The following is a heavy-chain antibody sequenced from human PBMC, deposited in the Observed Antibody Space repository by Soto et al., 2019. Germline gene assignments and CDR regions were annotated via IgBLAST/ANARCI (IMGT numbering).Heavy chain of an antibody. CDR3: ARGGIH. Sequence: EVRLVESGGGSGQPGGSLRLSCVASGYTFNSHEMNWIRQTPGKGLEWISSISGSGTTKYADSVKGRFTISRDNAHKSFYLEMNSLRVEDTGVYYCARGGIHWGQGALVTVSS. CDR1: GYTFNSHE. V-gene: IGHV3-48*03. J-gene: IGHJ4*02. D-gene: IGHD6-13*01. CDR2: ISGSGTT.